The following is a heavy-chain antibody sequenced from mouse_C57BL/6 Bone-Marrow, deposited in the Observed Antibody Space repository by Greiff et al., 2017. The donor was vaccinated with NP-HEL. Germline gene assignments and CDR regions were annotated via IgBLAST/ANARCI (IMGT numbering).Heavy chain of an antibody. Sequence: EVQLQQSGAELVKPGASVKLSCTASGFNIKDYYMHWVKQRTEQGLEWIGRIDPEDGETKYAPKFQGKATITADTSSNTAYRQLSSLTSDDTAVDYCARDYGSFYYYAMDYWGQGTSVTVSS. CDR1: GFNIKDYY. D-gene: IGHD1-1*01. J-gene: IGHJ4*01. CDR2: IDPEDGET. V-gene: IGHV14-2*01. CDR3: ARDYGSFYYYAMDY.